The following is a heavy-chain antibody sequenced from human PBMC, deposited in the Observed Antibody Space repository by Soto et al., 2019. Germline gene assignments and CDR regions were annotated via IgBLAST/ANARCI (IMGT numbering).Heavy chain of an antibody. CDR2: INAGNGNT. CDR1: GYTFTSYA. CDR3: AVTLHYNYEYYFDY. V-gene: IGHV1-3*01. J-gene: IGHJ4*02. Sequence: ASVKVSCKASGYTFTSYAMHWVRQAPGQRLEWMGWINAGNGNTKYSQKFQGRVTITRDTSASTAYMGLSSLRSEDTAVYYCAVTLHYNYEYYFDYWGQGTLVTVSS. D-gene: IGHD3-10*01.